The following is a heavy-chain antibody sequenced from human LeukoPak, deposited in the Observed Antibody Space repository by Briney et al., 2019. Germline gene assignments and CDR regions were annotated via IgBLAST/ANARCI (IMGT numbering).Heavy chain of an antibody. V-gene: IGHV3-74*01. CDR2: INSDGSST. CDR3: ARAIAAAPHWFDP. Sequence: GGSLRLSCAASGFTFSSDWMHWVRQAPGKGLVWVSRINSDGSSTSYADSVKGRFTISRDNAKNTLYLQMNSLRAEDTAVYYCARAIAAAPHWFDPWGQGTLVTVSS. J-gene: IGHJ5*02. D-gene: IGHD6-13*01. CDR1: GFTFSSDW.